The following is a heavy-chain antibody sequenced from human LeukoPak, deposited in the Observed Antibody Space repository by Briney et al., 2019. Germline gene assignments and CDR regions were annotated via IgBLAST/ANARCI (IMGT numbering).Heavy chain of an antibody. V-gene: IGHV3-23*01. CDR1: GFTFSTYA. CDR3: AKDDGLTGIDY. J-gene: IGHJ4*02. D-gene: IGHD7-27*01. Sequence: PGGSLRLSCAASGFTFSTYAMSWVRQAPGRRLEWVSSISGSGVRTDYADSVKGRFTISRDNSKNTVYLQMNSLRAEDTAVYYCAKDDGLTGIDYWGQGSLVTVSS. CDR2: ISGSGVRT.